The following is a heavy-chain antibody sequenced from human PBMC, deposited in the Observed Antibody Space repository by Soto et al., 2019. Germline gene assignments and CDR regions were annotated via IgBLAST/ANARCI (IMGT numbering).Heavy chain of an antibody. CDR2: INPNNGDT. J-gene: IGHJ4*02. V-gene: IGHV1-2*02. D-gene: IGHD2-15*01. CDR3: ARVHTYYYYSGSFDY. Sequence: ASVKVSCKDSGYTFTGYDLHWLRQAPGQGLEWMRWINPNNGDTNYAQNFQGRVTMTRDTSISTAYMELSRLRSDDTAVYYCARVHTYYYYSGSFDYWGQGTLVTVSS. CDR1: GYTFTGYD.